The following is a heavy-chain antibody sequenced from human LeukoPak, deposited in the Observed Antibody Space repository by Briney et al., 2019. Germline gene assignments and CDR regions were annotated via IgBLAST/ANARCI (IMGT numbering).Heavy chain of an antibody. Sequence: GASVKVSCKASGGTFSSYAISWVRQAPGQGLEWMGGIIPIFGTANYAQKFQGRVTITTDESTSTAYMELSSLRSEDTAVYYCARTYYYDSSGYPGERFDYWGQGTLVTVSS. D-gene: IGHD3-22*01. CDR3: ARTYYYDSSGYPGERFDY. CDR1: GGTFSSYA. V-gene: IGHV1-69*05. CDR2: IIPIFGTA. J-gene: IGHJ4*02.